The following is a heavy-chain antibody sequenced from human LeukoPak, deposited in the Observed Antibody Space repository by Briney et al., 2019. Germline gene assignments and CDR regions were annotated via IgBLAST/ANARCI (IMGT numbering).Heavy chain of an antibody. CDR1: GFTFSSYW. CDR3: ARGINWFDP. Sequence: PGGSLRLSCAVSGFTFSSYWMTCVRQAPGKGLEWVANIKQDGSEKYYVDSVKGRFTISRDNAKNSQYLQMNSLRAEDTAVYYCARGINWFDPWGQGTLVTVSS. J-gene: IGHJ5*02. D-gene: IGHD2-15*01. V-gene: IGHV3-7*04. CDR2: IKQDGSEK.